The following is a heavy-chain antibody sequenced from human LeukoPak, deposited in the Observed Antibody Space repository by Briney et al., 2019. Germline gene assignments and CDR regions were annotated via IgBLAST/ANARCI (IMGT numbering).Heavy chain of an antibody. CDR2: TFQGGGEI. CDR1: GFTFSDFA. D-gene: IGHD5-18*01. J-gene: IGHJ5*02. CDR3: ATYRQVMLPFEA. Sequence: GGSLRLSCAASGFTFSDFAMIWVRQPPGKGLEWVSSTFQGGGEIHYADSVRSQFTISRDNSLFLQMNSLRGEDTAIYYCATYRQVMLPFEAWGQGTLVTVSS. V-gene: IGHV3-23*01.